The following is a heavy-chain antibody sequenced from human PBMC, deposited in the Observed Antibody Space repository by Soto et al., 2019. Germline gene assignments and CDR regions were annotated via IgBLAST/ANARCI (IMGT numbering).Heavy chain of an antibody. Sequence: QVQLQESGPGLVKPSQTLSLICTVSGGSISSGNYYWSWIRQHPGKGLEWIGYIYYSGSTYYNPSLKSRVTQSVDTAKNPFPLKLGSVAGGGTAGYFWGRSSGWRPDFDYWGQGTLVTVSS. CDR3: GRSSGWRPDFDY. CDR2: IYYSGST. J-gene: IGHJ4*02. CDR1: GGSISSGNYY. D-gene: IGHD6-19*01. V-gene: IGHV4-31*03.